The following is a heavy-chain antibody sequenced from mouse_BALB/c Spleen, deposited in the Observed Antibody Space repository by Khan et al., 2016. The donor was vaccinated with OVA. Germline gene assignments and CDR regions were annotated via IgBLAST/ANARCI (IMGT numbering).Heavy chain of an antibody. D-gene: IGHD2-2*01. V-gene: IGHV5-9-3*01. CDR2: ISSGGHYT. J-gene: IGHJ4*01. CDR1: GFTFSSFA. CDR3: ARSLVDYYAMDY. Sequence: VELVASGGGVVKPGGSLKLSCSASGFTFSSFAMSWVRQTPEKRLEWVATISSGGHYTFYPDSVKGRFTISRASARNTRYLQMSSLRSEEPAMYYCARSLVDYYAMDYGGQGTSVTVSS.